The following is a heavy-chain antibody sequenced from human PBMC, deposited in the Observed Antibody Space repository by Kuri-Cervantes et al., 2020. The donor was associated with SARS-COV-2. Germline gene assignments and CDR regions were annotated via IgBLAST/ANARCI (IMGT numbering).Heavy chain of an antibody. D-gene: IGHD3-22*01. V-gene: IGHV1-46*01. CDR2: INPSGGST. Sequence: ASVPVSCKASGSTFTSYYMYWVRQAPGQGLEWMGIINPSGGSTSYAQKFQGRVTMTRDTSTSKVYMKLSSLRSEDTAVYYCASAFYYDSSGSFLSVDYWGQGTLVTVSS. CDR1: GSTFTSYY. CDR3: ASAFYYDSSGSFLSVDY. J-gene: IGHJ4*02.